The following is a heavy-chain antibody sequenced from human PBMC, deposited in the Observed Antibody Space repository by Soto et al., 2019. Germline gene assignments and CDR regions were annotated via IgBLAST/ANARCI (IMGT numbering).Heavy chain of an antibody. CDR2: IRGGGGPT. CDR3: VKDFRVGYDWTHD. D-gene: IGHD5-12*01. J-gene: IGHJ4*02. Sequence: EVQLLESGGDLVQPGGSLRLSCAASGFTFSNYAMSWVRQAPGKGLEWVSLIRGGGGPTNYADSVKGRFTVSRDNSNNMLVLQMSSLRADDTAVYYCVKDFRVGYDWTHDWGQGTLVTVSS. V-gene: IGHV3-23*01. CDR1: GFTFSNYA.